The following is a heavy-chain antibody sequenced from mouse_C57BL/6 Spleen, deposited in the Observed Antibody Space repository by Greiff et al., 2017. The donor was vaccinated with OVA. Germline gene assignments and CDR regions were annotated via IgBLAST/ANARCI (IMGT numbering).Heavy chain of an antibody. CDR3: ARGDGVPFDY. D-gene: IGHD3-3*01. J-gene: IGHJ2*01. CDR1: GYAFTNYL. V-gene: IGHV1-54*01. CDR2: INPGSGGT. Sequence: VQLVESGAELVRPGTSVKVSCKASGYAFTNYLIAWVKQWPGQGLEWIGVINPGSGGTNYNEKFKGKATLTADKSASTAYMQLSSLTSEDSAVYFCARGDGVPFDYWGQGTTLTVSS.